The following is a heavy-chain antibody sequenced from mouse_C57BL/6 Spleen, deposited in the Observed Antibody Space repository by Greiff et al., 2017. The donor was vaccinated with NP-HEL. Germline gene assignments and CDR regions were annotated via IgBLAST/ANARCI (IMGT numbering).Heavy chain of an antibody. J-gene: IGHJ1*03. CDR3: AREGGSSYEDWYFDV. V-gene: IGHV1-18*01. CDR2: INPNNGGT. CDR1: GYTFTDYN. D-gene: IGHD1-1*01. Sequence: EVQRVESGPELVKPGASVKIPCKASGYTFTDYNMDWVKQSHGKSLEWIGDINPNNGGTIYNQKFKGKATLTVDKSSSTAYMELRSLTSEDTAVYYCAREGGSSYEDWYFDVWGTGTTVTVSS.